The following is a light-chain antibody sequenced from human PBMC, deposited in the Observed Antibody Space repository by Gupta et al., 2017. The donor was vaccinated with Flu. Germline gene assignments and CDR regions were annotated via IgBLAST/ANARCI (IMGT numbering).Light chain of an antibody. V-gene: IGLV1-40*01. CDR2: GNT. CDR3: QSYDNSLRIVV. J-gene: IGLJ1*01. Sequence: QSALTQPPSVSGAPGQRVTISCSGRNSDIGAGYDVHWYQQLPGAVPKVLIYGNTYRPSGVPDRFSGSKSGTSGSLVITGLQAEDEADYYCQSYDNSLRIVVFGTGTKVTVL. CDR1: NSDIGAGYD.